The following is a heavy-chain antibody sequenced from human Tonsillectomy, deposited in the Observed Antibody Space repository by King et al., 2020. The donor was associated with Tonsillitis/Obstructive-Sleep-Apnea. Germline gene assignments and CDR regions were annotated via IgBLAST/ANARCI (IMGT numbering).Heavy chain of an antibody. CDR3: AKGYCSGGTCGFDY. CDR2: IRDSGGST. V-gene: IGHV3-23*04. D-gene: IGHD2-15*01. Sequence: VQLVESGGGLVQPGGSLRLSCAASGFTFSTYAMSWVRQAPGKGLEWVSGIRDSGGSTYDADSVKGRFTISRDNSKNTLYLQMNSLRADDTAIYYCAKGYCSGGTCGFDYWGQGTLVTVSS. CDR1: GFTFSTYA. J-gene: IGHJ4*02.